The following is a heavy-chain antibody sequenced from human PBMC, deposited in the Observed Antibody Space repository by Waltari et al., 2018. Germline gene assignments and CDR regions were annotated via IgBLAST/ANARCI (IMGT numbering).Heavy chain of an antibody. Sequence: QVQLQESGPGLVKPSETLYLTCTVSGGSISSHSWSWLRQPPGKGLEWIGYIYYSGSTNYNPSLKSRATISVDTSKNQFSLKLSSVTAADTAVYYCARVLSWSAVQGASFDYGGQGTLVTVSS. CDR1: GGSISSHS. J-gene: IGHJ4*02. CDR3: ARVLSWSAVQGASFDY. D-gene: IGHD3-10*01. CDR2: IYYSGST. V-gene: IGHV4-59*11.